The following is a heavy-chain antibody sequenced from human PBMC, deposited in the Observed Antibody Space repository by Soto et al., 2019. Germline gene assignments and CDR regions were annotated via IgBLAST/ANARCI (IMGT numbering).Heavy chain of an antibody. CDR1: GFTFNSYA. Sequence: PGGSLGLYCAASGFTFNSYAMSWVRKAPGKGLERVSAISGSGGSTYYADSVKGRFTISRDNSKNTLYLQMNSLRAEDTAVYYCAKDLSPFLGYIVVVPAAIFDYWGQGNLVTVSA. D-gene: IGHD2-2*01. CDR2: ISGSGGST. CDR3: AKDLSPFLGYIVVVPAAIFDY. V-gene: IGHV3-23*01. J-gene: IGHJ4*02.